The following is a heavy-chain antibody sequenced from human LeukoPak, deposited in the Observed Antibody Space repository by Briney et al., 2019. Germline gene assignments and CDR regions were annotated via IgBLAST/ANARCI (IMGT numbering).Heavy chain of an antibody. CDR3: ARPRDYYDSGGAFDI. CDR1: GGTFSSYA. V-gene: IGHV1-69*05. D-gene: IGHD3-22*01. CDR2: IIPIFGTA. Sequence: SVKVSCKAPGGTFSSYAISWVRQAPGQGLEWMGRIIPIFGTANYAQKFQGRVTITTDESTSTAYMELSSLRSEDTAVYYCARPRDYYDSGGAFDIWGQGTMVTVSS. J-gene: IGHJ3*02.